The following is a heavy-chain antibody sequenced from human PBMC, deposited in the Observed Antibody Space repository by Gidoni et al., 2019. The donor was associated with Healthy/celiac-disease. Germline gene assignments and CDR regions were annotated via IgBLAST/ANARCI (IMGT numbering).Heavy chain of an antibody. J-gene: IGHJ4*02. D-gene: IGHD7-27*01. CDR3: AKDFPPGDY. V-gene: IGHV3-23*01. CDR1: GFTFSSYS. Sequence: EVQLLESGGGLVQPVGSLRLSCAASGFTFSSYSMSWVRQAPGDGLEWVSAISGSGGSTTFADSVKDRFTISRDNSKNTLYLQMNSLRAEDTAVYYCAKDFPPGDYWGQGTLVTVSS. CDR2: ISGSGGST.